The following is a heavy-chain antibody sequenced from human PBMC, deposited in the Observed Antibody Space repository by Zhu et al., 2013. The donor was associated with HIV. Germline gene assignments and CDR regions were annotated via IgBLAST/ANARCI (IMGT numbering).Heavy chain of an antibody. CDR2: IIPIFGTA. V-gene: IGHV1-69*06. Sequence: QVQLVQSGAEVKKPGSSVKVSCKASGGTFSSYAISWVRQAPGQGLEWMGGIIPIFGTANYAQKFQGRVTITADKSTSTAYMELSSLRSEDTAVYYCARTNIVVVPAAMAPYYYYGMDVWGQGTTVTVSS. J-gene: IGHJ6*02. D-gene: IGHD2-2*01. CDR3: ARTNIVVVPAAMAPYYYYGMDV. CDR1: GGTFSSYA.